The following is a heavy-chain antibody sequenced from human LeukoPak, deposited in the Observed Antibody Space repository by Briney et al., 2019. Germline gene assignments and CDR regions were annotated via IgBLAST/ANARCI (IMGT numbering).Heavy chain of an antibody. CDR1: GYTFSEYG. CDR3: GRVERLWGSYLPRYYYYMDV. Sequence: ASVKVSCKASGYTFSEYGISWVRQAPGQGLEWLGRIAACNGNIDIPQKFQGRVTMTTETSTSTAYMELKSLRSDDTAVYYCGRVERLWGSYLPRYYYYMDVWGNGTTVIVSS. V-gene: IGHV1-18*01. J-gene: IGHJ6*03. CDR2: IAACNGNI. D-gene: IGHD3-9*01.